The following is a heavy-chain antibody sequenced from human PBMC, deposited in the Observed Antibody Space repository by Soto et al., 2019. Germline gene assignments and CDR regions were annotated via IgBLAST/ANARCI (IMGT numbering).Heavy chain of an antibody. CDR3: ARVDGDFWSGDAFDI. J-gene: IGHJ3*02. Sequence: SETLSLTCTVSGGSISSYYWSWIRQPPGKGLEWIGYIYYSGSTNYNPSLKSRVTISVDTSKNQFSLKLSSVTAADTAVYYGARVDGDFWSGDAFDIWGQGTMVTVSS. D-gene: IGHD3-3*01. CDR2: IYYSGST. CDR1: GGSISSYY. V-gene: IGHV4-59*01.